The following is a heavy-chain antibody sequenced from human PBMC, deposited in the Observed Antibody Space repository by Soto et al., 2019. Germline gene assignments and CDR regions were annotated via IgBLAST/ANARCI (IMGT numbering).Heavy chain of an antibody. V-gene: IGHV3-23*01. CDR3: AKIFQGEILTGYYAQAHFDY. Sequence: PGESLTLACAASGFTFSSYAMSWVRQAPEKGLEWVSAISGSGGSTYYADSVKGRFTISRDNSKNTLYLQMNSLRAEDTAVYYYAKIFQGEILTGYYAQAHFDYLGQGSLVSVPQ. J-gene: IGHJ4*02. D-gene: IGHD3-9*01. CDR1: GFTFSSYA. CDR2: ISGSGGST.